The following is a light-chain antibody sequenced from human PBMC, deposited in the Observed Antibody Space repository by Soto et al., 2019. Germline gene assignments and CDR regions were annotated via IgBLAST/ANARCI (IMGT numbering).Light chain of an antibody. J-gene: IGKJ1*01. CDR3: HQYGTSPST. V-gene: IGKV3-20*01. CDR2: GAS. Sequence: EIVLTQPPGTLSLTPGERATLSCRASQSVSSNFLALYQQKPGQAPRLLIYGASNRATGIPDRISGSGSGTDFTLTISRLEPEDFAVYYCHQYGTSPSTFGQGTKVDIK. CDR1: QSVSSNF.